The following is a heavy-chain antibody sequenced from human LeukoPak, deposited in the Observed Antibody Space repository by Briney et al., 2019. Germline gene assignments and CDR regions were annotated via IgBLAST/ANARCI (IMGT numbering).Heavy chain of an antibody. D-gene: IGHD5-12*01. CDR2: IKSKTDGGTT. V-gene: IGHV3-15*01. Sequence: GGSLRLSCAASGFTFSNTWMSWVRQAPGKGLEWVGRIKSKTDGGTTDYAAPVKGRFIISRDDSKNTLYLQMNSLKTEDTAVYYSTTDGYSGYEGLYDYWGQGTLVTVSS. CDR1: GFTFSNTW. J-gene: IGHJ4*02. CDR3: TTDGYSGYEGLYDY.